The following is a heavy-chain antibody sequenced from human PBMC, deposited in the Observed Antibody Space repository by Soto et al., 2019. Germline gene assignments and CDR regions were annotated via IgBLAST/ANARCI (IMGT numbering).Heavy chain of an antibody. CDR1: GGSLGSYD. CDR3: ERDGDGRMSKNPYYYYGMDV. J-gene: IGHJ6*02. Sequence: SETLSLTCTVSGGSLGSYDWSWIRQPPGKGLECIGKVFYTRRANYNACLTSRVTISISTSNYPFSLTLSSVTATVTAVSYGERDGDGRMSKNPYYYYGMDVWGPGTTVTVSS. D-gene: IGHD4-17*01. V-gene: IGHV4-59*01. CDR2: VFYTRRA.